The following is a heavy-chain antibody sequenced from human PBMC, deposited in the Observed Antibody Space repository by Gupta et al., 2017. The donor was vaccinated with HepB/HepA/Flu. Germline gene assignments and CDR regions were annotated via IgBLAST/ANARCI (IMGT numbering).Heavy chain of an antibody. D-gene: IGHD3-3*01. Sequence: QVQLQESGPGLVKPSETLSLTCTVSGGSISSYYWSWIRQPAGKGLEWIGRIYTSGSTNYNPSLKSRVTMSVDTSKNQFSLKLSSVTAADTAVYYCARGVGDFWSGYYETDYYYYYMDVWGKGTTVTVSS. CDR3: ARGVGDFWSGYYETDYYYYYMDV. CDR2: IYTSGST. V-gene: IGHV4-4*07. J-gene: IGHJ6*03. CDR1: GGSISSYY.